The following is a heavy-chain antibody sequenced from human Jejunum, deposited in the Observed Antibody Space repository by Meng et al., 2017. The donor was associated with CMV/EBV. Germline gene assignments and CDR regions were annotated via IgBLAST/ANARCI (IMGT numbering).Heavy chain of an antibody. Sequence: SCAVSGFTLSYYEMMWVRQAPGKGLEWLSYISMSGDVIYYADSVKGRFTISRDGAKNSLYLQMNSLRVEDTAVYYCTRLQYFDYWGQGTLVTVSS. CDR3: TRLQYFDY. CDR1: GFTLSYYE. J-gene: IGHJ4*02. V-gene: IGHV3-48*03. D-gene: IGHD4-11*01. CDR2: ISMSGDVI.